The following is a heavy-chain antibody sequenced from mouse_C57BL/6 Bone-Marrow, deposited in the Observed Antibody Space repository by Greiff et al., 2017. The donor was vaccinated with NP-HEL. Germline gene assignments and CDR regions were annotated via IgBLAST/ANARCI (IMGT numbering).Heavy chain of an antibody. CDR2: INPNYGTT. V-gene: IGHV1-39*01. CDR3: ARRHSNYWYFDV. D-gene: IGHD2-5*01. J-gene: IGHJ1*03. CDR1: GYSFTDYN. Sequence: VQLQQSGPELVKPGASVKISCTASGYSFTDYNMNWVKQSNGKSLEWIGVINPNYGTTSYNHKFTGKATLTVDQSSSTAYMQLNSLTSEDAAVYYCARRHSNYWYFDVWGTGTTVTVSS.